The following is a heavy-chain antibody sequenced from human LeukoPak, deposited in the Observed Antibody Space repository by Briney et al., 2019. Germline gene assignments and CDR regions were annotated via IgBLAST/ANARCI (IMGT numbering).Heavy chain of an antibody. J-gene: IGHJ4*02. CDR3: ITPLPYSAQ. Sequence: GGSLRLSCAASGFTFNNYWMHWVRQAPGKGLEWVGRIKPKTDGETTEYAAPVKDRFSISRDDSKSMMYLQMNSLKTEDTAVYYCITPLPYSAQGGQGTLVTVSS. CDR2: IKPKTDGETT. CDR1: GFTFNNYW. V-gene: IGHV3-15*07. D-gene: IGHD2-21*01.